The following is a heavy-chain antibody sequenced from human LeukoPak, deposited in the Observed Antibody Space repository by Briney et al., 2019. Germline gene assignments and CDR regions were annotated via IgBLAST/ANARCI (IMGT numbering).Heavy chain of an antibody. J-gene: IGHJ4*02. V-gene: IGHV3-33*03. CDR3: ARYYYDSSGYWDY. CDR2: IWYDGSNK. D-gene: IGHD3-22*01. Sequence: PGGSLRLSCAASGFTFSRNAMHWVRQAPGKGLEWVTVIWYDGSNKYYADSVKGRFTISRDNAKNSLYLQMNSLRAEDTAVYYCARYYYDSSGYWDYWGQGTLVTVSS. CDR1: GFTFSRNA.